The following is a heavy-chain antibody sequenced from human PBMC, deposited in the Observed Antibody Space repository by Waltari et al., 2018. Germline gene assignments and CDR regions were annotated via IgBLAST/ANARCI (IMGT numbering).Heavy chain of an antibody. J-gene: IGHJ6*02. Sequence: QVQLVQSGAEVKKPGSSVKVSCKASGGTFSSYAISWVRQAPGQGLEWMGGIIPIFGTANYAQKFQGRVTITADESTSTAYMELSSLRSEDTAVYYCARRDGDYSREYYYYGMDVWGQGTTVTVSS. V-gene: IGHV1-69*13. CDR3: ARRDGDYSREYYYYGMDV. CDR2: IIPIFGTA. CDR1: GGTFSSYA. D-gene: IGHD4-17*01.